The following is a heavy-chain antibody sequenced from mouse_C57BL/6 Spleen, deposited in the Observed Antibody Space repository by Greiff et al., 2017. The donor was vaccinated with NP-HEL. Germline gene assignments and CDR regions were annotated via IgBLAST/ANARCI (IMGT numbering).Heavy chain of an antibody. J-gene: IGHJ1*03. Sequence: QVQLQQPGAELVKPGASVKLSCKASGYTFTSYWMHWVKQRPGQGLEWIGMIHPNSGSTYYNEKFKSKATLTVDKSSSTAYMQLSSLTSEDSAVYYGARRASNDNYWYFDVWGTGTTVTVSS. D-gene: IGHD2-12*01. CDR1: GYTFTSYW. CDR3: ARRASNDNYWYFDV. CDR2: IHPNSGST. V-gene: IGHV1-64*01.